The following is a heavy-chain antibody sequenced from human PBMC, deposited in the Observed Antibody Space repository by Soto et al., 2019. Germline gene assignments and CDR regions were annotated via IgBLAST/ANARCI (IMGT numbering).Heavy chain of an antibody. Sequence: EVQLVESGGGLVKPGGSLRLSCAASGFTFSRYSMNWVRQAPGKGLEWVSSIASSSSHIYYADSVKGRFTISRDNAENSLYLQINSLRADDTAVYFYAREISIYIVVVPSTLDVWGQGTTVAV. CDR3: AREISIYIVVVPSTLDV. V-gene: IGHV3-21*01. J-gene: IGHJ6*02. CDR2: IASSSSHI. D-gene: IGHD2-2*01. CDR1: GFTFSRYS.